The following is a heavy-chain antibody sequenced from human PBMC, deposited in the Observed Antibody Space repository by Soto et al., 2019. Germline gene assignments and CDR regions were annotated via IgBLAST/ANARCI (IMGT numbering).Heavy chain of an antibody. CDR3: ARAIVPAAITKYYYYYGMDV. V-gene: IGHV1-8*01. CDR2: MNPNSGNT. CDR1: GYTFTSYD. J-gene: IGHJ6*02. D-gene: IGHD2-2*02. Sequence: GASVKVSCKASGYTFTSYDINWVLQATGQGLEWMGWMNPNSGNTGYAQKFQGRVTMTRNTSISTAYMELSSLRSEDTAVYYCARAIVPAAITKYYYYYGMDVWGQGTTVTVSS.